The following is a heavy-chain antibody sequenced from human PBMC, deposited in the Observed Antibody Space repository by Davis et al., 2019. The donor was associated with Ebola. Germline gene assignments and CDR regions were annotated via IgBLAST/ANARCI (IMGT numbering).Heavy chain of an antibody. Sequence: PGGSLRLSCAASGFTFSNYDMNWVRQAPGKGLEWVSNINAGRSRKSYADSVKGRFTISRDNAKNSLYLQMNSLGAEDTAVYYCARVWTYRSTAFDIWGQGTVVAVSS. CDR3: ARVWTYRSTAFDI. D-gene: IGHD3-16*02. J-gene: IGHJ3*02. CDR2: INAGRSRK. V-gene: IGHV3-48*01. CDR1: GFTFSNYD.